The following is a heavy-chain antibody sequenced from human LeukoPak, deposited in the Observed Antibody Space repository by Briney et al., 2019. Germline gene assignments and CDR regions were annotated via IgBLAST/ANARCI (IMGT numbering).Heavy chain of an antibody. D-gene: IGHD3-10*01. V-gene: IGHV1-2*04. CDR1: GYTFTGYY. CDR3: ARGYYGSGSYADV. CDR2: INPNSGGT. J-gene: IGHJ6*04. Sequence: GASVKVSCKASGYTFTGYYMHWVRQAPGQGLEWMGWINPNSGGTNYAQKFQGWVTMTRDTSISTAYMELSRLRSDDTAVYYCARGYYGSGSYADVWGKGTTVTVSS.